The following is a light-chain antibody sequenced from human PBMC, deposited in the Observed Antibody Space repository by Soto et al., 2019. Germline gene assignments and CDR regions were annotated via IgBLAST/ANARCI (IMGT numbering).Light chain of an antibody. CDR2: EGS. V-gene: IGLV2-23*03. CDR1: SSDVGSYNL. CDR3: CSYAGSSTVV. Sequence: QSALTQPASVCGSPGQSIPISGTGTSSDVGSYNLVSWYQQHPGKAPKLLIYEGSKRPSGVSNRFSGSKSGNTAYLTISGLQDEGEADYYCCSYAGSSTVVFGTRTKLTVL. J-gene: IGLJ1*01.